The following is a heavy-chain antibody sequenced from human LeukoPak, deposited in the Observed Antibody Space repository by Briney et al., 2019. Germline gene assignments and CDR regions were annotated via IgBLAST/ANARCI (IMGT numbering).Heavy chain of an antibody. CDR3: ARVYCSSTSCYLFDY. CDR1: GGSISSGGYS. Sequence: SETLSLTCTVSGGSISSGGYSWSWIRQHPGKGLEWIGYIYYSGSTYYNPSLKSRVTISVDTSKNQFSLKLSSVTAVDTAVYYCARVYCSSTSCYLFDYWGQGTLVTVSS. CDR2: IYYSGST. D-gene: IGHD2-2*01. J-gene: IGHJ4*02. V-gene: IGHV4-31*03.